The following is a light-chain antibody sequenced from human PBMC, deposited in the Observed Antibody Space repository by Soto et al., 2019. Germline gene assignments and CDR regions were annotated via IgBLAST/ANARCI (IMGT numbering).Light chain of an antibody. V-gene: IGLV1-40*01. CDR2: GNN. J-gene: IGLJ1*01. Sequence: QSVLTQPPSVSGAPGQTVTISCTGSSSNIGAGYDVHWYQQLPGTAPKFFMYGNNSRPSGVPDRFSGSKSGTSASLAITGLQAEDEADYYCQSYDSSLNTFYVFGTGTKVTVL. CDR1: SSNIGAGYD. CDR3: QSYDSSLNTFYV.